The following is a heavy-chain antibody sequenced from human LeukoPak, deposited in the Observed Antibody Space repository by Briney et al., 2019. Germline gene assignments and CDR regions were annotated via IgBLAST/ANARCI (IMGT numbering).Heavy chain of an antibody. CDR1: GFTFSTYW. CDR2: IKQDGSEK. J-gene: IGHJ4*02. V-gene: IGHV3-7*01. D-gene: IGHD6-13*01. CDR3: ARDTAGNAY. Sequence: PGGSLRLSCAASGFTFSTYWMSWVRQAPGKGLEWVANIKQDGSEKYYVDSVKGRFTISRDNAKNSLYLQRNSLRAQDTSMSYCARDTAGNAYWGKRTLVTVPS.